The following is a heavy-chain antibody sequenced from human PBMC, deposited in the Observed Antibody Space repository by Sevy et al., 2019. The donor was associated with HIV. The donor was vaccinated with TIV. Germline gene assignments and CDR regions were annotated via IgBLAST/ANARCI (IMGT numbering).Heavy chain of an antibody. CDR3: ARDLERITIFGVGITIIYYGMDV. CDR2: ISSSSSTI. Sequence: GGSLRLSCAASGFTFSSYSMNWVRQAPGKGLEWVSYISSSSSTIYYADSVKGRFTISRDNAKNSLYLQMNSLRDEDTAVYYCARDLERITIFGVGITIIYYGMDVWGQGTTVTVSS. CDR1: GFTFSSYS. D-gene: IGHD3-3*01. J-gene: IGHJ6*02. V-gene: IGHV3-48*02.